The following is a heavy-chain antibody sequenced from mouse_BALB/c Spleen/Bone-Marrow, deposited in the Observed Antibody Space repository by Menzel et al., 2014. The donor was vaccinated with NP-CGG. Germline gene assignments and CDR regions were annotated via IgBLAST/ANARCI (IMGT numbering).Heavy chain of an antibody. D-gene: IGHD2-3*01. CDR2: IWSGGST. J-gene: IGHJ2*01. CDR3: ARGYSLFFDY. CDR1: GFSLTSYG. Sequence: VQLQQSGPGLVQPSQSLSITCTVSGFSLTSYGVHWVRQSPGKGLEWLGVIWSGGSTDYNAAFISRLSISKDNSKSRVFFKMNSLQANDTAIYYCARGYSLFFDYWGQGTTLTVSS. V-gene: IGHV2-2*02.